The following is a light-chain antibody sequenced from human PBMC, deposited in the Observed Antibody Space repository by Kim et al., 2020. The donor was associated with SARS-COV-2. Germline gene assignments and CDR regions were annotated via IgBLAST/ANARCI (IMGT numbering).Light chain of an antibody. CDR3: QQFNSYPFP. CDR2: KAS. V-gene: IGKV1-5*03. J-gene: IGKJ2*01. CDR1: QSISNW. Sequence: SASVGDSVTITCRAIQSISNWLAWYQQKPGKAPKPLIYKASSLQSGVSSRFSGSGSGTHFTLPISSLQPDDFATYYCQQFNSYPFPFGQGTKLEI.